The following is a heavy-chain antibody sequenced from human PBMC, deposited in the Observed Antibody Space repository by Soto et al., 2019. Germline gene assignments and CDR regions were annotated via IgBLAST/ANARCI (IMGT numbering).Heavy chain of an antibody. Sequence: GGSLRLSCEVSGFTFSDFGLDWVRQAPGKGLEWVAIISHDGSKRFYADSVKGRFTISRDNSKNTLYLQMSSLRPEDAALYYCAKTATYVDGYDNTGYSSEDYWGHGTLVTVSS. CDR2: ISHDGSKR. D-gene: IGHD3-22*01. CDR3: AKTATYVDGYDNTGYSSEDY. V-gene: IGHV3-30*18. J-gene: IGHJ4*01. CDR1: GFTFSDFG.